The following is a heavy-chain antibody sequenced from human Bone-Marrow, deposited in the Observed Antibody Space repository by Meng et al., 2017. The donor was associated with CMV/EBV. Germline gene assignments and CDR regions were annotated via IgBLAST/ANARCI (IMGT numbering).Heavy chain of an antibody. Sequence: GESLKISCAASGFTFSSYAMHWVRQAPGKGLEWVAVISYDGSNKYYADSVKGRFTISRDNAQNSLYLQMNSLRAEDTAVYYCARDLAGLGYSYGYTQILRGLYYYGMDVWGQGTTVTVSS. CDR1: GFTFSSYA. D-gene: IGHD5-18*01. CDR2: ISYDGSNK. V-gene: IGHV3-30-3*01. J-gene: IGHJ6*02. CDR3: ARDLAGLGYSYGYTQILRGLYYYGMDV.